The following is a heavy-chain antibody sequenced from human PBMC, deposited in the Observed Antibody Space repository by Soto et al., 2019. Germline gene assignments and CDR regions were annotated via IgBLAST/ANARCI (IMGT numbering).Heavy chain of an antibody. CDR2: IRSKAYGGTT. CDR3: TRGTLNYYYGMDV. V-gene: IGHV3-49*03. Sequence: PGGSLRLSCTASGFTFGDYAMSWIRQAPGKGLEWVGFIRSKAYGGTTEYAASVKGRFTISRDDSKSIAYLQMNSLKTEDTAVYYCTRGTLNYYYGMDVWGQGTTVTVSS. CDR1: GFTFGDYA. J-gene: IGHJ6*02.